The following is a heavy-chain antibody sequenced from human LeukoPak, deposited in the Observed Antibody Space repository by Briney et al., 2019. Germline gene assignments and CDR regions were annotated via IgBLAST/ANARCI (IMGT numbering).Heavy chain of an antibody. CDR3: ARDQGGGSYRHAFDV. V-gene: IGHV4-61*08. J-gene: IGHJ3*01. CDR1: GGSVDNSDYY. CDR2: IYHSGST. D-gene: IGHD1-26*01. Sequence: PSETLSLTCSVSGGSVDNSDYYWSWLRQPPGKELEWIGHIYHSGSTIYNPSLKSRVTISVGMSKNQFSLRLTSGTAADTAVYYCARDQGGGSYRHAFDVWGQGKMVTVSS.